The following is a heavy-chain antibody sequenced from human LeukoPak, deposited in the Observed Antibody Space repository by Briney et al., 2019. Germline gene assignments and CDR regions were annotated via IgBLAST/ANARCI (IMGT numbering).Heavy chain of an antibody. V-gene: IGHV3-7*01. CDR1: GFTFSSYW. Sequence: GGSLRLSCAASGFTFSSYWMSWVRQAPGKGLEWVANIKQDGSEKYYVDSVKGRFTISRDNAKNSLYLQMNSLRAEDTAVYYCAREIGGYSYGYRPGIDYWGQGTLVTVSS. CDR2: IKQDGSEK. CDR3: AREIGGYSYGYRPGIDY. J-gene: IGHJ4*02. D-gene: IGHD5-18*01.